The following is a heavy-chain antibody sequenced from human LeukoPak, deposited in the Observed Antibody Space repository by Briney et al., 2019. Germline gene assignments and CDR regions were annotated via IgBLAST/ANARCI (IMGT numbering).Heavy chain of an antibody. CDR1: GFTFSSYA. V-gene: IGHV3-7*01. CDR3: TREAAAGIDY. CDR2: IKQDGSEK. J-gene: IGHJ4*02. Sequence: TGGSLRLSCAASGFTFSSYAMSWVRQAPGKGLEWVANIKQDGSEKYYLDSVKGRFTISRDNAKNSLYLQMNSLRAEDTAVCFCTREAAAGIDYWGQGTLVTVSS. D-gene: IGHD6-13*01.